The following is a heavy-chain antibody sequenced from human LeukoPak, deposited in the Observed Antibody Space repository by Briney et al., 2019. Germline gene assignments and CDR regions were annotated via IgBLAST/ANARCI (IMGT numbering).Heavy chain of an antibody. CDR2: IYYSGST. V-gene: IGHV4-39*07. CDR3: ARAGSREDYMDV. Sequence: SETLSLTCTVSGGSISSSSYYWGWIRQPPGKGLEWIGTIYYSGSTYYDPSLKSRVTISVDTSKNQFSLKLSSVTAADTAVYYCARAGSREDYMDVWGKGTTVTISS. CDR1: GGSISSSSYY. J-gene: IGHJ6*03. D-gene: IGHD1-26*01.